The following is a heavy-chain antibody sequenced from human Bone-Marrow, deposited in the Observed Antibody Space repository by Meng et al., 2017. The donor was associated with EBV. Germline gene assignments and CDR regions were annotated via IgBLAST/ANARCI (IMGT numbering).Heavy chain of an antibody. Sequence: QVQRVQAGAEVKKPGASVKVSCKVSGYTLTELSMHWVRQAPGKGLEWMGGFDPEDGETIYAQKFQGRVTMTEDTSTDTAYMELSSLRSEDTAVYYCATVTAAAGYFDYWGQGTLVTVSS. D-gene: IGHD6-13*01. V-gene: IGHV1-24*01. CDR1: GYTLTELS. J-gene: IGHJ4*02. CDR3: ATVTAAAGYFDY. CDR2: FDPEDGET.